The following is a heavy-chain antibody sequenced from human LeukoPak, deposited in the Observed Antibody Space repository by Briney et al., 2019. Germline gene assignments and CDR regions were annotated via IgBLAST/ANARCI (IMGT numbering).Heavy chain of an antibody. CDR2: ISPNSGGA. Sequence: ASVKVSCKASGYTFSSYGISWVRQAPGQGLEWMGWISPNSGGANYAQKFQGRVTMTRDTSISTAYMELSRLTSDDTAVYYCARAAAGNWFDPWGQGTLATVSS. CDR1: GYTFSSYG. J-gene: IGHJ5*02. V-gene: IGHV1-2*02. CDR3: ARAAAGNWFDP. D-gene: IGHD6-13*01.